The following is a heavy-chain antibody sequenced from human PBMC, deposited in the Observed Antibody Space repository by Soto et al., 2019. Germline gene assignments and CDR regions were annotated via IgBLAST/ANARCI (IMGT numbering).Heavy chain of an antibody. CDR1: GFTFSSYA. D-gene: IGHD3-3*01. V-gene: IGHV3-23*01. CDR3: AKISEDYDFWSGYYFDY. CDR2: ISGSGGST. J-gene: IGHJ4*02. Sequence: GGSLRLSCAASGFTFSSYAISWVRQAPGKGLEWVSAISGSGGSTYYADSVKGRFTISRDNSKNTLYLQMNSLRAEDTAVYYCAKISEDYDFWSGYYFDYWGQGTLVTVSS.